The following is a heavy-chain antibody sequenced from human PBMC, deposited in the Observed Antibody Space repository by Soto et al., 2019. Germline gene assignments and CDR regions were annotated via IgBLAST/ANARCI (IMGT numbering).Heavy chain of an antibody. CDR2: IIPIFGTA. Sequence: QVLLVQSGAEVKKPGSSVKVSCKASGGTFSSYAISWVRQAPGQGLEWMGGIIPIFGTANYAQKFQGRVTITADESTSTAYMELSSLRSEDTAVYYCASTTRGNYDFWSGYYTPYYYYGMDVWGQGTTVTVSS. CDR1: GGTFSSYA. V-gene: IGHV1-69*01. J-gene: IGHJ6*02. CDR3: ASTTRGNYDFWSGYYTPYYYYGMDV. D-gene: IGHD3-3*01.